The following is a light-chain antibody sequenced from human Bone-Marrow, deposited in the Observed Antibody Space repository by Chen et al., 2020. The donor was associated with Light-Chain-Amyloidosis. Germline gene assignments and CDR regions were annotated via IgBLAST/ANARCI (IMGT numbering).Light chain of an antibody. V-gene: IGLV3-25*03. CDR2: RDT. CDR1: DLPTKY. J-gene: IGLJ2*01. Sequence: SYELTQPPSGAVSPGPTASNTCSGDDLPTKYAYWYQQKPGQAPVLVIHRDTERPSGISERFSGSSSGTTATLTISGVQAEDEADYHCQSADSSGTYEVIFGGGTKLTVL. CDR3: QSADSSGTYEVI.